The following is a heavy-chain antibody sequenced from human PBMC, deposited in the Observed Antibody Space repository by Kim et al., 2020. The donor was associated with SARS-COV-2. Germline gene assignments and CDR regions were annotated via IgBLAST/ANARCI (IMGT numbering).Heavy chain of an antibody. J-gene: IGHJ4*02. V-gene: IGHV4-39*01. Sequence: SETLSLTCTVSGDSISRSSNYWGWIRQPPGKGLEWIGSINYSGNTYYNPSLKSRVTISVDTSKNQFSLKMRSVTAADTAVYYCARLVSDTSAVEYWGQGT. CDR1: GDSISRSSNY. CDR2: INYSGNT. CDR3: ARLVSDTSAVEY.